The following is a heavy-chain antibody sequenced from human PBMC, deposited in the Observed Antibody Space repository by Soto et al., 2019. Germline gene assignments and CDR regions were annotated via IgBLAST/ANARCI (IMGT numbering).Heavy chain of an antibody. J-gene: IGHJ4*02. V-gene: IGHV4-59*01. CDR2: IYYSGST. Sequence: PSETLSLTCTVSGGSISSYYWSWIRKPQGQGLEWIGNIYYSGSTNYNHSLKSRVTISVDTSKNQFYLKLSSVTAADTAVYYCARSVEENQLLPMDYWGQGTLVTVSS. CDR3: ARSVEENQLLPMDY. D-gene: IGHD2-2*01. CDR1: GGSISSYY.